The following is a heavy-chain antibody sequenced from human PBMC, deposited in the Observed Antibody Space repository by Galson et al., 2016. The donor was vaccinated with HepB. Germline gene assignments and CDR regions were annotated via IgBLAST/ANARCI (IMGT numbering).Heavy chain of an antibody. Sequence: SLRLSCAASGFTFSSYGMHWVRQAPGKGLEWVAVIWYDGSNKYYADSVKGRFTISRDNSKNTLYLQMNSLRAEDTAVYYCAKVAASDSGGWSLDYWGQGTLVTVSS. V-gene: IGHV3-33*06. J-gene: IGHJ4*02. D-gene: IGHD3-22*01. CDR3: AKVAASDSGGWSLDY. CDR2: IWYDGSNK. CDR1: GFTFSSYG.